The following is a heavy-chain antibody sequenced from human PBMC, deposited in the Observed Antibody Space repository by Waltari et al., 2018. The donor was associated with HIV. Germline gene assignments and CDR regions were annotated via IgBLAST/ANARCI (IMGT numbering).Heavy chain of an antibody. CDR1: GFTFSDQY. Sequence: EVYLVESGGGLVQPGGSLRLSCAASGFTFSDQYMDWVRQAPGKGLEWVGRVRNKVNSYTTEYAASVKGRFSTSRDDSKNLLFLQMNSLRTEDTAVYFCVSTHSFGALYVLGNYWGRGTLVTVSS. J-gene: IGHJ4*02. D-gene: IGHD3-16*01. CDR3: VSTHSFGALYVLGNY. V-gene: IGHV3-72*01. CDR2: VRNKVNSYTT.